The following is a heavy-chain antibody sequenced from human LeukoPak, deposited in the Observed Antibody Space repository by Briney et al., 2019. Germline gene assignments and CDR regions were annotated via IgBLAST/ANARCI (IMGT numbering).Heavy chain of an antibody. V-gene: IGHV4-61*02. Sequence: SETLSLTCTVSGGSISSGSYYWSWIRQPAGKGLEWIGRIYSSGSTNYNPSLKSRVTISVDTSKNPFSMKLSSVTAADTAVYYCARADYGGNYGYWGQGTLVTVSS. CDR3: ARADYGGNYGY. CDR2: IYSSGST. D-gene: IGHD4/OR15-4a*01. J-gene: IGHJ4*02. CDR1: GGSISSGSYY.